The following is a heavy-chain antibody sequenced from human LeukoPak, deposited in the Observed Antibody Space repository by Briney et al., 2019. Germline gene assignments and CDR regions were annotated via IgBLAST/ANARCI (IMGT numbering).Heavy chain of an antibody. D-gene: IGHD2-15*01. Sequence: GASVKVSCKASGGTFSSYAISWERQAPGQGLEWMGGIIPIFGTANYAQKFQGRVTITADESTSTAYMELSSLRSEDTAVYYCARDCSGGSCYSRHYYGMDVWGQGTTVTVSS. CDR2: IIPIFGTA. V-gene: IGHV1-69*13. CDR1: GGTFSSYA. CDR3: ARDCSGGSCYSRHYYGMDV. J-gene: IGHJ6*02.